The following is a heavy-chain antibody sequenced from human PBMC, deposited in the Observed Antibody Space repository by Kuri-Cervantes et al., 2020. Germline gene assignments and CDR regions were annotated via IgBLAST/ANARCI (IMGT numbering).Heavy chain of an antibody. CDR3: ARYRGQFDY. Sequence: GGSLRLSCAASGFTFDDYAMHWVRQAPGKGLEWVSGISWNSGSIGYADSVKGRFTISRDNAKNSLYLQMNSLRTEDTAVYYCARYRGQFDYWGQGTLVTVSS. CDR1: GFTFDDYA. CDR2: ISWNSGSI. V-gene: IGHV3-9*01. D-gene: IGHD1-1*01. J-gene: IGHJ4*02.